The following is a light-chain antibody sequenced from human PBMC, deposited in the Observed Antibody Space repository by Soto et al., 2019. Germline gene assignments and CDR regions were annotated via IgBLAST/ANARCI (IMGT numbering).Light chain of an antibody. CDR2: LNSDGRH. J-gene: IGLJ2*01. CDR1: SGHSSYS. V-gene: IGLV4-69*01. Sequence: QPVLTQSPSASASLGASVKLTCTLSSGHSSYSIAWHQQQPEKGPRYLMKLNSDGRHIKGDGIPDRFSGSSSGAERYLTISSLQSEDEADYYCQTWGTGFAVFGGGTKLPS. CDR3: QTWGTGFAV.